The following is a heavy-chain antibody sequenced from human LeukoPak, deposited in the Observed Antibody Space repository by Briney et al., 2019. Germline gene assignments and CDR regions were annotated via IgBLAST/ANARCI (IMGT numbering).Heavy chain of an antibody. Sequence: SQTLSLACAISGDSVSSNSAAWNWIRQSPSRGLEWLGRTYYRSKWYNDYAVSVKSRITINPDTSKNQFSLQLNSVTPEDTAVYYCARGSKAIVVVPASGFDPWGQGTLVTVSS. D-gene: IGHD2-2*01. V-gene: IGHV6-1*01. CDR2: TYYRSKWYN. CDR1: GDSVSSNSAA. J-gene: IGHJ5*02. CDR3: ARGSKAIVVVPASGFDP.